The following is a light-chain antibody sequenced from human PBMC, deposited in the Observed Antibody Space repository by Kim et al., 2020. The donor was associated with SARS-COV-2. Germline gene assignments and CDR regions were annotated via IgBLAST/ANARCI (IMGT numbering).Light chain of an antibody. CDR2: GAS. CDR3: QQYGRSPRT. Sequence: SAGKSATTSSGTSQGIQTNDLACYQHKPGQAPRLLIYGASNRATGVPDRVSGSASGTDFTLTISRLEPEDFAVYYCQQYGRSPRTFGQGTKVDIK. V-gene: IGKV3-20*01. J-gene: IGKJ1*01. CDR1: QGIQTND.